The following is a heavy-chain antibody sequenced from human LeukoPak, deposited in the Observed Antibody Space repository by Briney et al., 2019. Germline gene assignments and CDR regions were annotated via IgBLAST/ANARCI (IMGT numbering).Heavy chain of an antibody. CDR1: GGSISSGGYY. CDR3: ARELVRGVIDIN. Sequence: SQTLSLTCTVSGGSISSGGYYWRWIRQHPGKGLEWIGYIYYSGSTYYNPSLKSRVTISVDTSKNQFSLKLSSVTAADTAVYYCARELVRGVIDINWGQGTLVTVSS. J-gene: IGHJ4*02. D-gene: IGHD3-10*01. V-gene: IGHV4-31*03. CDR2: IYYSGST.